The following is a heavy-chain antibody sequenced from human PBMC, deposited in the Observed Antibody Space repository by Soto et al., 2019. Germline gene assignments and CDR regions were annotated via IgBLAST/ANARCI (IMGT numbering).Heavy chain of an antibody. V-gene: IGHV3-9*01. D-gene: IGHD3-9*01. Sequence: GGSLRLSCAASGFTFDDYAMHWVRQAPGKGLEWVSGISWNSGSIGYADSVKGRFTISRDNAKNSLYLQMNSLRAEDTALYYCAKDIRDDILTGYYKEGYFDYWGQGTLVTVSS. CDR2: ISWNSGSI. CDR3: AKDIRDDILTGYYKEGYFDY. J-gene: IGHJ4*02. CDR1: GFTFDDYA.